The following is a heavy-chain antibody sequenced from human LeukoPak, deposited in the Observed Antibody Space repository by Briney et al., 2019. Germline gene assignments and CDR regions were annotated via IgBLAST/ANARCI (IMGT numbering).Heavy chain of an antibody. CDR2: ISWNSGSI. CDR1: GFTFDDYA. D-gene: IGHD2-2*01. V-gene: IGHV3-9*01. CDR3: AKDRVPLGYCSSTSCFAYFDY. J-gene: IGHJ4*02. Sequence: GRSLGLSCAASGFTFDDYAMHWVRQAPGKGLEWVSGISWNSGSIGYADSVKGRFTISRDNAKNSLYLQMNSLRAEDTAVYYCAKDRVPLGYCSSTSCFAYFDYWGQGTLVTVSS.